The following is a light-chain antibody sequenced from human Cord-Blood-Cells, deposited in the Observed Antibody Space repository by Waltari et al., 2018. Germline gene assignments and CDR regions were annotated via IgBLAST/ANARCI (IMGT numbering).Light chain of an antibody. V-gene: IGKV1D-13*01. Sequence: AIQLTQSPSSLSASVGDRVTITCRASQGISSALAWYQQKPGKAPKLLIYDASSLESGVPSRFSGSGSGTDFTLTISSLQPEDFATYYCQQFNNYPLYTFGQETKLEIK. CDR3: QQFNNYPLYT. CDR2: DAS. J-gene: IGKJ2*01. CDR1: QGISSA.